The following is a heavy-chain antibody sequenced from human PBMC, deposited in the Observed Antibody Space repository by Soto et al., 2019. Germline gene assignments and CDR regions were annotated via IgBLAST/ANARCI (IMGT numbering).Heavy chain of an antibody. V-gene: IGHV3-7*01. Sequence: GGSLRLSCAASGFTFSSYWMSWVRQAPGKGLEWVANIKQDGSEKYYVDSVKGRFTISRDNAKNSLYLQMNSLRAEDASVYYCARGIAATGKSPPDYWGQGTLVTVSS. J-gene: IGHJ4*02. CDR3: ARGIAATGKSPPDY. CDR1: GFTFSSYW. D-gene: IGHD6-13*01. CDR2: IKQDGSEK.